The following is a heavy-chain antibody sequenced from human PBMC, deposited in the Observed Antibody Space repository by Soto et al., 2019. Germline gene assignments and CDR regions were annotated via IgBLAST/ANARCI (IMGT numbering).Heavy chain of an antibody. CDR1: EFTSSRYA. V-gene: IGHV3-23*01. CDR3: AKYAGNYYHYYYVDF. CDR2: ISGTGDST. J-gene: IGHJ6*03. D-gene: IGHD6-13*01. Sequence: EVQLLESGGGLVQPGGSLRLSCAGSEFTSSRYALSWVRQAPGEGLEWVSGISGTGDSTYYADSVKGRFTVSRDNSKNTLYLQMHSLRAEDTAVYYCAKYAGNYYHYYYVDFWGKGTMVTVSS.